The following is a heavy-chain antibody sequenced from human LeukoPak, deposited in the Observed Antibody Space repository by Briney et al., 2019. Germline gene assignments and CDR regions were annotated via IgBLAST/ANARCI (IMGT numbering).Heavy chain of an antibody. D-gene: IGHD1-26*01. CDR3: ARLDGSWFDH. J-gene: IGHJ5*02. CDR1: GGSISSYY. CDR2: IYYSGST. Sequence: SETLSLTCTVSGGSISSYYWSWIRQPPGKGLEWIGYIYYSGSTNYNPSLKSRVTISVDTSKNQFSLKLSSVTAADTAVYYCARLDGSWFDHWGQGTLVTVSS. V-gene: IGHV4-59*08.